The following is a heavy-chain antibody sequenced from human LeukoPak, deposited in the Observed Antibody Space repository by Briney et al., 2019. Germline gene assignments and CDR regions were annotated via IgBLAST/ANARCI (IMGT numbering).Heavy chain of an antibody. CDR1: GFTSSSYN. CDR2: ITGSSNAT. CDR3: TTLDYYYGLDV. D-gene: IGHD3-3*01. Sequence: PGGSLRLSCTASGFTSSSYNMNWVRQPPGKGLEWVAYITGSSNATFYADSVEGRFTISRDNAKNSLYMQMNSLRAEDSAVYYCTTLDYYYGLDVWGRGTTVTVSS. J-gene: IGHJ6*02. V-gene: IGHV3-48*01.